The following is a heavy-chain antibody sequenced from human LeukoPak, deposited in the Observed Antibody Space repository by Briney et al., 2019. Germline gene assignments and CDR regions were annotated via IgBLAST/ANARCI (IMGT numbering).Heavy chain of an antibody. D-gene: IGHD3-22*01. J-gene: IGHJ4*02. V-gene: IGHV4-39*01. CDR3: ARLFFYYDSRPLDY. CDR2: IYYSGST. Sequence: PSETLSLTCTVSGGSISSSSYYWGWIRQPPGKGLEWIGSIYYSGSTYYNPSLKSRVTISVDTSKNHFSLKLTSVTASDTAMFYCARLFFYYDSRPLDYWGQGTLVTVSS. CDR1: GGSISSSSYY.